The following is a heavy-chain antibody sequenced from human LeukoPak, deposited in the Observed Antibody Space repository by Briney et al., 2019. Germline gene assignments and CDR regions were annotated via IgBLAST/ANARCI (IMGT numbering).Heavy chain of an antibody. J-gene: IGHJ4*02. Sequence: GGSLRLSCAASGFTFSSYAMHWVRQAPGKGLEWVAVISYDGSNKYYADSVKGRFTISGDNSKNTLYLQMNSLRAEDTAVYYCARVPTKVVVITFLNYWGQGTLVTVSS. CDR3: ARVPTKVVVITFLNY. V-gene: IGHV3-30*04. CDR2: ISYDGSNK. CDR1: GFTFSSYA. D-gene: IGHD3-22*01.